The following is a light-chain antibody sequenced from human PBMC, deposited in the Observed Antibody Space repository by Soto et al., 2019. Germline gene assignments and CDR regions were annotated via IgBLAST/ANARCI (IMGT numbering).Light chain of an antibody. V-gene: IGKV3-20*01. Sequence: EIVLTQSPGTLSSSPGERATLSCRASQSVSSTYLAWYQQKPGQAPRLLISAASNRATGIPDRFSGSGSGTDSAPTITRLEPEDFAVYYCQQYGSSSWTFGQGTRVDI. CDR2: AAS. CDR1: QSVSSTY. J-gene: IGKJ1*01. CDR3: QQYGSSSWT.